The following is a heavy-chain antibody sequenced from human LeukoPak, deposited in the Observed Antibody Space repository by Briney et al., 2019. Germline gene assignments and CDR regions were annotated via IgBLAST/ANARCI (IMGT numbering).Heavy chain of an antibody. V-gene: IGHV3-7*01. CDR2: IKQDGSEK. D-gene: IGHD3-22*01. J-gene: IGHJ3*02. CDR1: GFTFSSYW. CDR3: ARALSPMTTGTMIVVVPETDAFDI. Sequence: GGSLRLSCAASGFTFSSYWMSWVRQAPGKGLEWVANIKQDGSEKYYVDSVKGRFTISRDNAKNSLYLQMNSLRAEDTAVYYCARALSPMTTGTMIVVVPETDAFDIWGQGTMVTVSS.